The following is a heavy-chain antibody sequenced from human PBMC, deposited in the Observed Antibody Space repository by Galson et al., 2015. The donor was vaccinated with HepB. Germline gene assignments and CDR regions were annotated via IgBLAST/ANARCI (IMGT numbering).Heavy chain of an antibody. CDR3: ARGATRCLVGGDCYSLWY. J-gene: IGHJ4*02. CDR2: INAGNGNT. Sequence: SVKVSCKASGYTFTSYAMHWVRQAPGQRLEWMGWINAGNGNTKYSQKFQGRVTITRDTSASTAYMELSSLRSEDTAVYYCARGATRCLVGGDCYSLWYWGQGTLVTVSS. V-gene: IGHV1-3*01. CDR1: GYTFTSYA. D-gene: IGHD2-21*01.